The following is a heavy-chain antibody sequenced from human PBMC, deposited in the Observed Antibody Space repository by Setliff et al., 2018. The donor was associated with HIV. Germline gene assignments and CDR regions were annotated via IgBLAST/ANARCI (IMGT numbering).Heavy chain of an antibody. CDR1: GLTLSNSA. J-gene: IGHJ3*01. CDR3: AKLDYYDYSGSWARKVAIDF. Sequence: GGSLRLSCAASGLTLSNSAMTWVRQKPWRGLEWVSLIQSGGIIYYADSVKGRFTISRDNSNNTLSLQMSSMRAEDTALYYCAKLDYYDYSGSWARKVAIDFWGRGTMVTVSS. CDR2: IQSGGII. V-gene: IGHV3-23*01. D-gene: IGHD3-22*01.